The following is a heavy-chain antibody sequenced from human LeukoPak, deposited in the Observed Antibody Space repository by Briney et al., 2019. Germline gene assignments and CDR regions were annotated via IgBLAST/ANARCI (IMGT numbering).Heavy chain of an antibody. CDR1: GYTFTTYA. V-gene: IGHV1-18*01. J-gene: IGHJ4*02. CDR2: ISAYNGHT. D-gene: IGHD7-27*01. CDR3: ARVPTNWGYGPRAFDY. Sequence: ASVKVSCKASGYTFTTYAIAWVRQAPGQGLEWMGWISAYNGHTNYAQKFQGRVTVTTDTSTSTAYTELGSLRSDDTAVYYCARVPTNWGYGPRAFDYWGQGTVVTVSS.